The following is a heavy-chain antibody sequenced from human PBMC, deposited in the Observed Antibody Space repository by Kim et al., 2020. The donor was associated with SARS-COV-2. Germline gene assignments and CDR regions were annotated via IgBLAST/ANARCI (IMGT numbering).Heavy chain of an antibody. Sequence: TNYAQKFQGRVPMTRDTSTSTVYMELSSLRSEDTAVYSCARERGGHYFDYWGQGTLVTVSS. D-gene: IGHD2-15*01. V-gene: IGHV1-46*01. CDR2: T. CDR3: ARERGGHYFDY. J-gene: IGHJ4*02.